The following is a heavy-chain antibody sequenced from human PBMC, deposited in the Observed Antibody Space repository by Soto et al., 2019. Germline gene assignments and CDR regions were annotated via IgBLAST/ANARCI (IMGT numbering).Heavy chain of an antibody. D-gene: IGHD3-10*01. CDR2: IYYSGST. J-gene: IGHJ4*02. CDR1: GGSISSGGYY. Sequence: QVQLQESGPGLVKPSQTLSLTCTVSGGSISSGGYYWSWIRQHPGKGLEWIGYIYYSGSTYYNPSLRSRVTISVDTSKNQFSLKLSSVTAADTAVYYCARGVTMVRGVIHTPDFDYWGQGTLVTVSS. V-gene: IGHV4-31*03. CDR3: ARGVTMVRGVIHTPDFDY.